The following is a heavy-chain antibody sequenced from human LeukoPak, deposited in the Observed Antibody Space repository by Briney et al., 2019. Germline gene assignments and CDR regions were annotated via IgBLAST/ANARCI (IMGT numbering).Heavy chain of an antibody. V-gene: IGHV4-4*02. CDR1: GGSISGTNW. D-gene: IGHD1-26*01. J-gene: IGHJ4*02. CDR2: ISLAGQT. CDR3: SRESGPFCPFGY. Sequence: PSGTLSLTCGVSGGSISGTNWWSWVRQPQGQGLEWIGEISLAGQTNYNPSLNGRVTMSLDKSSNQLSLHLTSVTAADTATYFCSRESGPFCPFGYWGQGTLVIVSS.